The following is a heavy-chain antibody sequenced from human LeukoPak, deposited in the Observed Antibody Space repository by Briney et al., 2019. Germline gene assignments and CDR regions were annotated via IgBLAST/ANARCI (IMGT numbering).Heavy chain of an antibody. D-gene: IGHD5-18*01. CDR2: IWYDGSKR. V-gene: IGHV3-33*01. J-gene: IGHJ4*02. CDR3: ARDLLGYSYDAYYFDF. CDR1: GFTFSSHG. Sequence: GGSLRLSCAPSGFTFSSHGMHWVRQAPGKGLEWVAVIWYDGSKRYHADSVKGRFTISRDNSKNTLYLQMNSLRAEDTAVYYCARDLLGYSYDAYYFDFWGQGTLVTVSS.